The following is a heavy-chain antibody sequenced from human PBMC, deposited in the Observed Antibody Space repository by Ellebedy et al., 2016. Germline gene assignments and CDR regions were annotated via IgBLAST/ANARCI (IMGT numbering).Heavy chain of an antibody. V-gene: IGHV4-61*08. CDR2: IYYSGST. Sequence: SETLSLTCAVSGGSISSGGYSWSWIRQPPGKGLEWIGYIYYSGSTNYNPSLKSRVTISVDTSKNQFSLKLSSVTAADTAVYYCARDRAVAGRANSNYYYYGMDVWGQGTTVTVSS. J-gene: IGHJ6*02. CDR3: ARDRAVAGRANSNYYYYGMDV. D-gene: IGHD6-19*01. CDR1: GGSISSGGYS.